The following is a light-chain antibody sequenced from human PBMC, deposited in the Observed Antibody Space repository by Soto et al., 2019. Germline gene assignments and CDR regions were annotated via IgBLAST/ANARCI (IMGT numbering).Light chain of an antibody. CDR1: TSNIGSNY. J-gene: IGLJ1*01. CDR2: RNN. V-gene: IGLV1-47*01. CDR3: ATWDDSLNGVYV. Sequence: QSVLTQPPSASGTPGQGVTISCSGSTSNIGSNYVYWYQQLPGTAPQLLIYRNNQRPSGVPDRFSGSKSGTSASLAISGLRSDDEADYFCATWDDSLNGVYVFGTGTKLTVL.